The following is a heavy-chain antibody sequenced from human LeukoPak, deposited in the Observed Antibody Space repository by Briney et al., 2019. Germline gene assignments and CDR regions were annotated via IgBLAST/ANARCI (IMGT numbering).Heavy chain of an antibody. V-gene: IGHV3-30*02. J-gene: IGHJ4*02. CDR2: IRSDGTKT. Sequence: GGSLRLSCAASEFTVSSNYMSWVRQAPGKGLEWVTFIRSDGTKTHYADSVKGRFTISRDNSKNTLFLQIDNLRVDDTAVYYCAKGRGKDGQNLFDYWGQGTLITVSS. D-gene: IGHD5-24*01. CDR3: AKGRGKDGQNLFDY. CDR1: EFTVSSNY.